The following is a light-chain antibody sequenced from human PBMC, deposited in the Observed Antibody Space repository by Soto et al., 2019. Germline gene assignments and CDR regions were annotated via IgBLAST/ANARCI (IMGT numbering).Light chain of an antibody. CDR2: SAS. Sequence: EIVMTQSPAALSVSPGERATLPCRASQSVSSNLAWYQQKPGQAPRVLIYSASTRALGVPARFSGRGSGTEFTLTISGLQSEDFAVYYCQQYDSWPRTFGQGTKVDIK. CDR3: QQYDSWPRT. V-gene: IGKV3-15*01. J-gene: IGKJ1*01. CDR1: QSVSSN.